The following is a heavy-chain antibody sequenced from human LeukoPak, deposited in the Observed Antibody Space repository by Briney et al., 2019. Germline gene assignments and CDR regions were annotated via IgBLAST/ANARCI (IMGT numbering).Heavy chain of an antibody. CDR2: ISNNGDRT. V-gene: IGHV3-23*01. Sequence: GGSLRLSCAASGFSFSIYAMAWVRQAPGKGLEWVSTISNNGDRTHYADSVKGRFTISRDNSKTTLYLQMNSLRAEDTAVYYCARDGRMATTDTEQFDYWGQGTLVTVSS. CDR1: GFSFSIYA. J-gene: IGHJ4*02. CDR3: ARDGRMATTDTEQFDY. D-gene: IGHD5-24*01.